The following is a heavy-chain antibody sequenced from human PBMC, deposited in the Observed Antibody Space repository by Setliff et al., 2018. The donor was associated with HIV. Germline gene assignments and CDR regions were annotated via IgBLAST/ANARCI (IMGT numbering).Heavy chain of an antibody. D-gene: IGHD5-12*01. J-gene: IGHJ4*02. Sequence: PGGSLRLSCAASGLTFTVYDTHWVRQAPGKGLSWLAVLWSDGNNKKYAASVKGRFTISRDTSKNTLFLQMDALTVEDTAVYYCVTSAPRGHSAYIWGSDYFDYWGQGALVTVSS. CDR2: LWSDGNNK. V-gene: IGHV3-33*03. CDR3: VTSAPRGHSAYIWGSDYFDY. CDR1: GLTFTVYD.